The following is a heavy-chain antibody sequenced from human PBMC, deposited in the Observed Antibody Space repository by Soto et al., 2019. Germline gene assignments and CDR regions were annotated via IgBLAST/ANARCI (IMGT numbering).Heavy chain of an antibody. V-gene: IGHV3-11*01. J-gene: IGHJ6*02. D-gene: IGHD3-3*01. CDR2: ISSSGSTI. Sequence: GGSLRLSCAASGFTLSDYYMSWIRQAPGKGLEWVSYISSSGSTIYYADSVKGRFTISRDNAKNSLYLQMNSLRAKDTAVYYCARDGYYDFWSGYYPVDVWGQGTTVTVSS. CDR1: GFTLSDYY. CDR3: ARDGYYDFWSGYYPVDV.